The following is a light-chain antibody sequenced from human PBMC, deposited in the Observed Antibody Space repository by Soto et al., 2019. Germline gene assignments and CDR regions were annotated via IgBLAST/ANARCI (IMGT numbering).Light chain of an antibody. CDR1: QSINTY. CDR3: QKYYSYPRK. V-gene: IGKV1-16*01. J-gene: IGKJ1*01. Sequence: DIQMTQSPSSLCASVGYRFTVTCRASQSINTYLNWFQQRPGNAPKLLIYATSTLQSGVPSRFSGSGSGTDFTLTISRLQSEDFATYYCQKYYSYPRKFGQGTKVDIK. CDR2: ATS.